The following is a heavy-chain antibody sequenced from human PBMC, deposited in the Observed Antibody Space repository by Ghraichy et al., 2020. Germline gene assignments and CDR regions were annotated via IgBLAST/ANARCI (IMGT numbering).Heavy chain of an antibody. D-gene: IGHD3-16*02. Sequence: GGYLRLSCAASGFTFSSYAMSWVRQAPGKGLEWVSAISGSGGSTYYADSVKGRFTISRDNSKNTLYLQMNSLRAEDTAVYYCAKGELMITFGGVIPSPDAFDIWGQGTMVTVSS. J-gene: IGHJ3*02. CDR1: GFTFSSYA. V-gene: IGHV3-23*01. CDR2: ISGSGGST. CDR3: AKGELMITFGGVIPSPDAFDI.